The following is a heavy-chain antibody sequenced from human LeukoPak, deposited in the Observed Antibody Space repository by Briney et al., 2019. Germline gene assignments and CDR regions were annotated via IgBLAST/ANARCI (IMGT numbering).Heavy chain of an antibody. J-gene: IGHJ4*02. V-gene: IGHV3-33*06. CDR2: IWHDGSND. CDR3: AKVTGDYYDTSGAFDY. Sequence: GGSMRLSCAASGFIFSSYGMHWVRQAPGKGLEWVARIWHDGSNDDYADSVKGRFTISRDNSKNTLYLQMNSLRAEDTAIYYCAKVTGDYYDTSGAFDYWGQGTLVTVSS. D-gene: IGHD3-22*01. CDR1: GFIFSSYG.